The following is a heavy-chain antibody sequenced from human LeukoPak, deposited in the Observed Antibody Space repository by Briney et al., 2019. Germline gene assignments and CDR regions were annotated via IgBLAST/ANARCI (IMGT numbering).Heavy chain of an antibody. CDR2: VHHRGMI. CDR1: GGSFTSAY. J-gene: IGHJ4*02. D-gene: IGHD6-19*01. V-gene: IGHV4-34*01. CDR3: AGGLSLGWVDY. Sequence: PSETLSLTCTVHGGSFTSAYWTWIPQPPGKGLGWIGEVHHRGMINYTPPLTSRATISLATSKTQSSLNLASVSAAHTALYYTAGGLSLGWVDYWGQGTLVTVSS.